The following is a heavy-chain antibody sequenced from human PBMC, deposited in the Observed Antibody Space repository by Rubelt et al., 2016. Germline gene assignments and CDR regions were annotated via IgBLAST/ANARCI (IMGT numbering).Heavy chain of an antibody. CDR2: IYPSGRT. Sequence: QVQLQESGPGLVKASQTLSLTCTVSGGSIDSGDHFWSWMRQHPGKGLEWIGYIYPSGRTNYSPSLRSRVSLSVDTSKNQFSLKLSSVTAADAAVYYCARGKDGSGPASKKFYYYLHMDVWGKGTTITVSS. CDR3: ARGKDGSGPASKKFYYYLHMDV. V-gene: IGHV4-31*03. J-gene: IGHJ6*03. CDR1: GGSIDSGDHF. D-gene: IGHD3-10*01.